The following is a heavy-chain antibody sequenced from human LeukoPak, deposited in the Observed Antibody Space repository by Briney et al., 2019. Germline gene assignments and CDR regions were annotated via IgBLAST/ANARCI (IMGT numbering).Heavy chain of an antibody. V-gene: IGHV5-51*01. CDR2: IYPDDSDT. Sequence: GESLKISCKHSEYSFPNYCIGWVRQLPGKGLEWMGIIYPDDSDTRYSPSFQGQVTIPAEKSISTAYLQWSSLKASDTAMYYCAIGRGGQQLGDYWGQGTLVTVSS. CDR3: AIGRGGQQLGDY. J-gene: IGHJ4*02. D-gene: IGHD6-13*01. CDR1: EYSFPNYC.